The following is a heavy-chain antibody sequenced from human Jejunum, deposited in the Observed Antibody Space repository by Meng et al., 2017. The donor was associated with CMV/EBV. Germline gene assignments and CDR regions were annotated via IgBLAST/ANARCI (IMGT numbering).Heavy chain of an antibody. CDR1: GYTFTSYY. J-gene: IGHJ1*01. V-gene: IGHV1-46*01. Sequence: QVQLVQSGAEVKKPGASVKVSCKASGYTFTSYYMNWVRQAPGQGLEWMGMINPDGGSTSYARKFQGRVTMTRDTSTSTVHMELSSLRSEDTAVYYCAQGYCSGGSCWEFFQHWGQGTLVTVSS. D-gene: IGHD2-15*01. CDR3: AQGYCSGGSCWEFFQH. CDR2: INPDGGST.